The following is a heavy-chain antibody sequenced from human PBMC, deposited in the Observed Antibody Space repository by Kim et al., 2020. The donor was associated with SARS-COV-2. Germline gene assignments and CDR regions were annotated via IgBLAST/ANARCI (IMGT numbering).Heavy chain of an antibody. CDR2: ISPYNDNT. Sequence: ASVKVSCKASGYTFTGNCISWVRQAPGQGLEWLGWISPYNDNTNYAQKFQDRLIMTTDIATNTAYLELRSLRSDDTAIYYCARHRIFDNSGDSNDLWGQG. CDR3: ARHRIFDNSGDSNDL. J-gene: IGHJ5*02. CDR1: GYTFTGNC. V-gene: IGHV1-18*01. D-gene: IGHD3-22*01.